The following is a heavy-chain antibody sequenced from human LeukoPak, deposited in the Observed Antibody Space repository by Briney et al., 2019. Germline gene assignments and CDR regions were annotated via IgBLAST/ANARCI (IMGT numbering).Heavy chain of an antibody. V-gene: IGHV3-21*01. Sequence: PGGSLRLSCAASGFTFSSYSMNWVRQAPGKGLEWVSSISFTSGYIYYADSVKGRLTISRDNAKNSLCLQMNSLRAEDTAVYYCARDRGSGWFYDIDYWGQGTLVTVSS. J-gene: IGHJ4*02. CDR3: ARDRGSGWFYDIDY. CDR2: ISFTSGYI. D-gene: IGHD6-19*01. CDR1: GFTFSSYS.